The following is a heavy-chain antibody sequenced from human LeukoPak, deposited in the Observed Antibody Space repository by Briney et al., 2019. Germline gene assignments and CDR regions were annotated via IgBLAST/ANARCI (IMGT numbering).Heavy chain of an antibody. Sequence: SETLSLTCTVSGGSISSYYWSWIRQPPGKGLEWIGYIYYSGSTNYNPSLRSRVTISVDTPKNQFSLKLSSVTAADTAVYYCARVSSVRTAFDYWGQGTLVTVSS. J-gene: IGHJ4*02. CDR1: GGSISSYY. CDR3: ARVSSVRTAFDY. V-gene: IGHV4-59*01. CDR2: IYYSGST.